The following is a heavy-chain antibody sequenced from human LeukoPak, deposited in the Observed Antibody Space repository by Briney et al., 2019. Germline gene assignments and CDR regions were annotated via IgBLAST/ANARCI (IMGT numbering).Heavy chain of an antibody. CDR1: GGTFSSYA. D-gene: IGHD6-19*01. Sequence: ASVKVSCKASGGTFSSYAISWVRQAPGQGLEWMGGIIPIFGTANYAQMFQGRVTITADESTSTAYMELSSLRSEDTAVYYCACSGYSSGWYDYWGQGTLVTVSS. CDR2: IIPIFGTA. CDR3: ACSGYSSGWYDY. V-gene: IGHV1-69*13. J-gene: IGHJ4*02.